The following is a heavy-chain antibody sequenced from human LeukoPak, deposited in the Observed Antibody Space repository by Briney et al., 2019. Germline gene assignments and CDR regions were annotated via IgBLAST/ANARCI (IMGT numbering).Heavy chain of an antibody. CDR2: IYYSGST. CDR1: GVFFSGYY. D-gene: IGHD4-17*01. CDR3: ARVDYGDYRFDY. Sequence: PSGTPFLHCAVYGVFFSGYYWRWVRQHPGEGPEWIGYIYYSGSTYYNPSLKSRVTISVDTSKNQFSLKLSSVTAADTAVYYCARVDYGDYRFDYWGQGTLVTVSS. J-gene: IGHJ4*02. V-gene: IGHV4-31*11.